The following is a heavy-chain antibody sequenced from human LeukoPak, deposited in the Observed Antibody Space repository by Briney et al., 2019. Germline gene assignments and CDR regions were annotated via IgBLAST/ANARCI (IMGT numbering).Heavy chain of an antibody. CDR2: INHSGST. CDR3: ARVISGWGFDY. CDR1: GGSFSGYY. J-gene: IGHJ4*02. V-gene: IGHV4-34*01. D-gene: IGHD6-25*01. Sequence: PSETLSLTCAVYGGSFSGYYWSWIRQPPGKGLEWIGEINHSGSTNYNPSLKSRVTISVDTSKNQFSLKLSSVTAADTAVYYCARVISGWGFDYWGQGTLVTVSS.